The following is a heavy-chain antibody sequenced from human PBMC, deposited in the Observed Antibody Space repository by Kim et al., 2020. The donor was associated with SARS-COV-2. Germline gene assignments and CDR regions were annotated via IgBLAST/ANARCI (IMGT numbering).Heavy chain of an antibody. Sequence: IYYSGSTDYNPSLKSRVTISVDTSKNQFSLKLSSVTAADTAVYYCARSDIWGQGTMVTVSS. CDR3: ARSDI. CDR2: IYYSGST. V-gene: IGHV4-31*02. J-gene: IGHJ3*02.